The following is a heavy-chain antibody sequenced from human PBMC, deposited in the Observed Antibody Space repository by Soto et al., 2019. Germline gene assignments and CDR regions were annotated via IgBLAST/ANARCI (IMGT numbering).Heavy chain of an antibody. CDR2: SSPRGYTI. V-gene: IGHV3-48*02. D-gene: IGHD6-19*01. CDR1: VFSLANYP. Sequence: GGSLRLSCVASVFSLANYPMNWVRQTPGKGLEWISYSSPRGYTIYYADSVEGRFTISRDNARNSLSLQMSGLRDEDSALYYCATGPHTNVGWPYYFESWGPGVPVTVSS. J-gene: IGHJ4*02. CDR3: ATGPHTNVGWPYYFES.